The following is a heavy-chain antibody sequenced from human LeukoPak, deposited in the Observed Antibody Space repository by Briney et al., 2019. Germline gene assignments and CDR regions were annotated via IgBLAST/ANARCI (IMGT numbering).Heavy chain of an antibody. CDR1: GGSFNGYY. CDR3: ARGPPVVYDVLTGYYRFDY. Sequence: SETLSLTCAVHGGSFNGYYWSWIHQPPGKGLEWIGEINDSRSTKYNPSLKSRVTISVDTSKNQFSLKLNSVTAADTAVYYCARGPPVVYDVLTGYYRFDYWGQGTLVTVSS. V-gene: IGHV4-34*01. J-gene: IGHJ4*02. D-gene: IGHD3-9*01. CDR2: INDSRST.